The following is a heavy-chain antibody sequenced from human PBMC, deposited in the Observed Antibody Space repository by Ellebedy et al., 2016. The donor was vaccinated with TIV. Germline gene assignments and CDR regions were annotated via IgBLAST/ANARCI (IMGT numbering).Heavy chain of an antibody. Sequence: GESLKISCVGSGFSFTSYWMSWIRQAPGKGLEWVSNINQDGSVKYYVDSVRGRFTISRDSAKASLYLEMNSMRAEDTAVYYCARDMGWGNERLNDPFDLWGQGTKVTVSS. CDR3: ARDMGWGNERLNDPFDL. CDR2: INQDGSVK. V-gene: IGHV3-7*03. D-gene: IGHD7-27*01. J-gene: IGHJ3*01. CDR1: GFSFTSYW.